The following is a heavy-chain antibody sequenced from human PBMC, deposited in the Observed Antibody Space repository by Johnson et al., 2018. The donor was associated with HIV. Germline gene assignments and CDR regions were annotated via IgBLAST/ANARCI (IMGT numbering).Heavy chain of an antibody. CDR3: ARDVRMDKAFDI. CDR2: IYSGGST. J-gene: IGHJ3*02. D-gene: IGHD2-15*01. V-gene: IGHV3-66*01. CDR1: GFTFSSYD. Sequence: VQLVESGGGLVQPGGSLRLSCAASGFTFSSYDMHWVRQATGKGLEWVSVIYSGGSTYYADSVKGRFTISRDNSKNKLYLQMNSLRAEDTAVYYCARDVRMDKAFDIWGQGTMVTVSS.